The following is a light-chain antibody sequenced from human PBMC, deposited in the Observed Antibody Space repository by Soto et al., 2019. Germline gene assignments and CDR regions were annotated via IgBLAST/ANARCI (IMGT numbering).Light chain of an antibody. CDR2: DAS. Sequence: IQMTQSRSTLSASVGDRFTITCRASQSISRWSAWYQQKPGKAPKLLIYDASSLQSGVPSRFSGGGSGTELTLTISGLQPDDFANYYCQQYDSYPYNFGQGTKVDIK. CDR3: QQYDSYPYN. J-gene: IGKJ2*01. CDR1: QSISRW. V-gene: IGKV1-5*01.